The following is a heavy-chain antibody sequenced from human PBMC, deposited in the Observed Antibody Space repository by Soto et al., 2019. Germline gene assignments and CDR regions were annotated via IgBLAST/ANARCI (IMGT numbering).Heavy chain of an antibody. V-gene: IGHV3-21*01. Sequence: EVQLLESGGGLVKPGGSLRLSCAASGFTFSSYSMNWVRQAPGKGLEWVSSISSSSSYIYYADSVKGRFTISRDNAKNSLYLQMNSLRAEDTAVYYCASHPRDSSGYWYYFDYWGQGTLVTVS. CDR3: ASHPRDSSGYWYYFDY. J-gene: IGHJ4*02. CDR1: GFTFSSYS. D-gene: IGHD3-22*01. CDR2: ISSSSSYI.